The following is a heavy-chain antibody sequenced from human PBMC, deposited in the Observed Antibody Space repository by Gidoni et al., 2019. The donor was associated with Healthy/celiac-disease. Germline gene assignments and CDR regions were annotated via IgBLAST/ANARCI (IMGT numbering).Heavy chain of an antibody. CDR1: GSSISSSSYY. CDR3: ARSADYYDSSGYLENILYYFDY. D-gene: IGHD3-22*01. V-gene: IGHV4-39*01. Sequence: QLQLQESCPGLVKPSETLSLTCTVSGSSISSSSYYWGWIRQPPGKGLEWIGSIYYSGSTYYNPSLKSRVTISVDTSKNQFSLKLSSVTAADTAVYYCARSADYYDSSGYLENILYYFDYWGQGTLVTVSS. CDR2: IYYSGST. J-gene: IGHJ4*02.